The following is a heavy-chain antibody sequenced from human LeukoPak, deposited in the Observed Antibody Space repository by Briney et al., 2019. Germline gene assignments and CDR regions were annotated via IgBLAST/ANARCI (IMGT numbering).Heavy chain of an antibody. V-gene: IGHV1-18*01. Sequence: GSSVKVSCKASGGTFSRYAFTWVRQAPGQGLEWRGWISAYNGNTNYAQKLQGRVTMTTDTSTSTAYMELRSLRSDDTAVYYCARDWGDSSGYYNDYWGQGTLVTVSS. D-gene: IGHD3-22*01. CDR2: ISAYNGNT. J-gene: IGHJ4*02. CDR3: ARDWGDSSGYYNDY. CDR1: GGTFSRYA.